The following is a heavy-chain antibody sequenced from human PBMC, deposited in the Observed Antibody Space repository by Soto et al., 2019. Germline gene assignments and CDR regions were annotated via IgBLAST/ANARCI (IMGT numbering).Heavy chain of an antibody. CDR2: ISGSGGST. J-gene: IGHJ4*02. CDR3: AKDRGLHLGELSFFDY. Sequence: GGSLRLSCAASGFTFSSYAMSWVRQAPGKGLEWVSAISGSGGSTYYADSVKGRFTISRDNSKNTLYLQMNSLRAEDTAVYYCAKDRGLHLGELSFFDYWGQGTLVTVSS. D-gene: IGHD3-16*02. CDR1: GFTFSSYA. V-gene: IGHV3-23*01.